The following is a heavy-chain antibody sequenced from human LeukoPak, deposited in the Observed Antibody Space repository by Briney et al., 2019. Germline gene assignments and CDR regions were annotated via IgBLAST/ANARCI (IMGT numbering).Heavy chain of an antibody. CDR3: ARSSSWYPTDTDY. J-gene: IGHJ4*02. Sequence: PSETLSLTCTVSGGSISSYDWSWIRQPPGKGLEWIGDIYYSGGSNYNPSLKGRVPISVDTPKTHFPLKLSSVTAADTAVYYCARSSSWYPTDTDYWGQGTLVTVSS. V-gene: IGHV4-59*01. CDR2: IYYSGGS. CDR1: GGSISSYD. D-gene: IGHD6-13*01.